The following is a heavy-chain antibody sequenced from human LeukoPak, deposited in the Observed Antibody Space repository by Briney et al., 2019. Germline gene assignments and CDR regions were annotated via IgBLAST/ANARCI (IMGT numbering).Heavy chain of an antibody. Sequence: ASVKVSCKASGYTFTSYGISWVRQAPGQGLEWMGWISAYNGNTNYAQKLQGRVTMTTDTSTSTAYMELSSLGSEDTAVYYCAGQYCSSTSCYHWVWFDPWGQGTLVTVSS. CDR1: GYTFTSYG. CDR3: AGQYCSSTSCYHWVWFDP. V-gene: IGHV1-18*01. D-gene: IGHD2-2*01. J-gene: IGHJ5*02. CDR2: ISAYNGNT.